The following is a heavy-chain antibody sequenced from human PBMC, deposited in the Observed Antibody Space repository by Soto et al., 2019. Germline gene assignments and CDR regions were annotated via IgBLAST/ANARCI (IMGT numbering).Heavy chain of an antibody. CDR3: AKEPPINVDTAMVSP. CDR1: GFTFSTYA. V-gene: IGHV3-23*01. CDR2: VSASGLNT. J-gene: IGHJ5*02. D-gene: IGHD5-18*01. Sequence: GSLRLSCAASGFTFSTYAMAWVRQAPGKGLEWVSGVSASGLNTDYADSVKGRFTISRDNSKNTLYLQMNSLRAEDTAVYYCAKEPPINVDTAMVSPWGQGTLVTVSS.